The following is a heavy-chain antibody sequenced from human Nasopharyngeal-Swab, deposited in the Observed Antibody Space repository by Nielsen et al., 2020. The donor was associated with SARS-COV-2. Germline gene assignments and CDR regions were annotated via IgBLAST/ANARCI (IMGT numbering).Heavy chain of an antibody. J-gene: IGHJ6*02. Sequence: SCEASGFVFSNYGMTWVRQAPGKGLEWVSDIGGSGRPTSYADSVKGRFTISRDNAKNSLYLQMNSLRADDTAVYYCARDRPGRMDVWGQGTMVTVSS. CDR1: GFVFSNYG. D-gene: IGHD6-6*01. CDR2: IGGSGRPT. V-gene: IGHV3-48*03. CDR3: ARDRPGRMDV.